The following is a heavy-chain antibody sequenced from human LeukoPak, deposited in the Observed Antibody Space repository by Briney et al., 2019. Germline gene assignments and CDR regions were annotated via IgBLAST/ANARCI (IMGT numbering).Heavy chain of an antibody. V-gene: IGHV3-23*01. CDR3: AKGRAGNYYYDSSDY. Sequence: GGSLRLSCAASGFTFSDFAMIWVRQPPGKGLEWVSSTFQGGGEIHYADSVRGRFTISRDNSRSTLFLQMNSLRAEDTAVYYCAKGRAGNYYYDSSDYWGQGTLVTVSS. J-gene: IGHJ4*02. D-gene: IGHD3-22*01. CDR1: GFTFSDFA. CDR2: TFQGGGEI.